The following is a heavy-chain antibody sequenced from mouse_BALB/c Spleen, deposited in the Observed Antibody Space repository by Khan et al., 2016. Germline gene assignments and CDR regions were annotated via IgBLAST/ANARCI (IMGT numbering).Heavy chain of an antibody. CDR3: ARWDYGSSSWFAY. CDR1: GYSITSDYA. V-gene: IGHV3-2*02. CDR2: ISYSGST. D-gene: IGHD1-1*01. Sequence: EVQLQESGPGLVKPSQSLSLTCTVTGYSITSDYAWNWIRQFPGNKMEWMGYISYSGSTSYNPSLKSRISITRDTSKNQFFLQLNSVTTEDTATSSCARWDYGSSSWFAYWGQGTLVTVSA. J-gene: IGHJ3*01.